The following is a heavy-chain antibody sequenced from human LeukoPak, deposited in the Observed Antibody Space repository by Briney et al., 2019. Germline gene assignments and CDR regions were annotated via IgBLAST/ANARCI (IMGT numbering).Heavy chain of an antibody. CDR1: GGSISSYY. Sequence: SETLSLTCTVSGGSISSYYWSWIRQPPGKGLEWIGYIYYSGSTNYNPSLKSRVTISVDTSKNQFSLKLSSVTTADTAVYYCATRPLGRYYDGSGYHEYWGQGTLGTVSS. V-gene: IGHV4-59*01. D-gene: IGHD3-22*01. CDR2: IYYSGST. J-gene: IGHJ4*02. CDR3: ATRPLGRYYDGSGYHEY.